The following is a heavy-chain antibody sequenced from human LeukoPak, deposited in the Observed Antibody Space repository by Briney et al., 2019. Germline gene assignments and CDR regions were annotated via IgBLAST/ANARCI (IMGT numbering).Heavy chain of an antibody. CDR2: ISGSGDNT. CDR1: GFTFSSYA. CDR3: AKGGGGVLAS. D-gene: IGHD3-16*01. Sequence: GGSLRLSCAASGFTFSSYAMYWVRQAPGKGLEWVSSISGSGDNTYYADSVKGRFTISRDNSKNTLFLQMNSLKADDTAVYYCAKGGGGVLASWGQGTLVTVSS. J-gene: IGHJ4*02. V-gene: IGHV3-23*01.